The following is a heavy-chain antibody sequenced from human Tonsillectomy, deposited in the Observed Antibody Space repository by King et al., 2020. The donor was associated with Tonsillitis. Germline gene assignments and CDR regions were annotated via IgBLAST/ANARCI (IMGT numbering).Heavy chain of an antibody. CDR2: ISWNSGRI. J-gene: IGHJ6*02. CDR1: GFTFDDYA. CDR3: AKDITISFFGMDV. Sequence: VQLVESGGGLVQPGRSLRLSCAASGFTFDDYAMHWVRQAPGKGLEWVSGISWNSGRIVYADSVKGRFTISRDNAKNSLYLQMNSLRAEDTAFYYCAKDITISFFGMDVWGQGTTVTVSS. D-gene: IGHD3-3*01. V-gene: IGHV3-9*01.